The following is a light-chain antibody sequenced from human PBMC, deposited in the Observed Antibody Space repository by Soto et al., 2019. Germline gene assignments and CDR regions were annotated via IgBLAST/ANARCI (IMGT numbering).Light chain of an antibody. CDR2: KES. Sequence: DIQMTQSPSTLSASVGDRVTITCRASQYISSWLAWYQQKPGQAPKLLIYKESFLESGVPSRFSGRGSGTEFTLTIGSLQPHDFATYYCQQYNDYPWTFGQGTKVEIK. J-gene: IGKJ1*01. CDR3: QQYNDYPWT. CDR1: QYISSW. V-gene: IGKV1-5*03.